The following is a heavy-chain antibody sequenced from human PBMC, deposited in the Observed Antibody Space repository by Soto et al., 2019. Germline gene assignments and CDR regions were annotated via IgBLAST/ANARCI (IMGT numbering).Heavy chain of an antibody. D-gene: IGHD6-13*01. J-gene: IGHJ6*01. V-gene: IGHV4-4*02. Sequence: SETLSLTCAVSGGSISSSTWWSWVLQPPGRGLEWIGEIYHSGSTNYNPSLKSPVTISVDKSTNQFSLKLSSVTAADTAVYYGGRNVYSSRWPPHRDDWGQGTTDKISS. CDR2: IYHSGST. CDR1: GGSISSSTW. CDR3: GRNVYSSRWPPHRDD.